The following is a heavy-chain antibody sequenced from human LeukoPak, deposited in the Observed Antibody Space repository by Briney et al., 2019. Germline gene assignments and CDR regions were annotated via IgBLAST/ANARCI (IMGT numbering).Heavy chain of an antibody. V-gene: IGHV1-8*03. J-gene: IGHJ4*02. CDR2: MNPNSGNT. Sequence: ASVKVSCKASGYTFTSYDINWVRQATGQGLEWMGWMNPNSGNTGYAQKFQGRVTITRNTSISTAYMELSSLRSEDTAVHYCARAPAIAAAGTYYFDYWGQGTLVTVSS. D-gene: IGHD6-13*01. CDR1: GYTFTSYD. CDR3: ARAPAIAAAGTYYFDY.